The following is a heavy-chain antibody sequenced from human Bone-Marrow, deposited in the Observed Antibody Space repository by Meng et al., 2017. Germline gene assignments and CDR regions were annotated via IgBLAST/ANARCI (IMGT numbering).Heavy chain of an antibody. V-gene: IGHV1-3*01. J-gene: IGHJ4*02. CDR3: ATDLGRGSVQFDY. Sequence: ASVKVSCKASGYTFTSYAMHWVRQAPGQRLEWMGWINAGNGNTKYSQKFQGRVTITRDTSTNTAYMELSSLKSDDMAVYYCATDLGRGSVQFDYWGQGTPVTVSS. CDR2: INAGNGNT. CDR1: GYTFTSYA. D-gene: IGHD3-10*01.